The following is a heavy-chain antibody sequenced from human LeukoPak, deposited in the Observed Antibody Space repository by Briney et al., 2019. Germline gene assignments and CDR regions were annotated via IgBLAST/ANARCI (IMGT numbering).Heavy chain of an antibody. CDR3: ARHASVDGNWPRPLDY. Sequence: ASGTLSLTCTVSGGSISSSNYYWGWIRQPPGKGLEWIGNIYYSGSTYYKPSLKTRVTISVDTSKNQFSLKLTSVTAADTAVYYCARHASVDGNWPRPLDYWGQGSLVTVSS. CDR1: GGSISSSNYY. J-gene: IGHJ4*02. D-gene: IGHD6-19*01. V-gene: IGHV4-39*01. CDR2: IYYSGST.